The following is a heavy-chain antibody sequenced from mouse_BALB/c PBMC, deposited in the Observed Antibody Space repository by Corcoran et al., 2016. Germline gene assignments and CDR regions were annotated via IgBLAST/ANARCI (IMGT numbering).Heavy chain of an antibody. V-gene: IGHV9-3-1*01. Sequence: QIELVQAGPELRKPGGTVESSCKTAGYTFTNYEMNWVKEAPGKGVKGMGWINNYTGEPTYADDIKARFAFSLETSASTAYLQINNLENEDTSTYFCARSTMISTGDYWGQGTTLTVSS. CDR1: GYTFTNYE. CDR2: INNYTGEP. CDR3: ARSTMISTGDY. J-gene: IGHJ2*01. D-gene: IGHD2-4*01.